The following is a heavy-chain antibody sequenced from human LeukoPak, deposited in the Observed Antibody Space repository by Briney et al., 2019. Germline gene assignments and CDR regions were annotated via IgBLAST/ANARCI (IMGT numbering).Heavy chain of an antibody. D-gene: IGHD6-19*01. Sequence: PGGSLRLSCAASGFTFSSYWMSWVRQAPGKGLEWVANIKQDGSEKYYVDSVKGRFTISRDNAKNSLYLQMNSLRAEDTAVYYCARDGRIAVAGQLYYYMDVWGKGTTVTVSS. CDR2: IKQDGSEK. CDR1: GFTFSSYW. V-gene: IGHV3-7*01. J-gene: IGHJ6*03. CDR3: ARDGRIAVAGQLYYYMDV.